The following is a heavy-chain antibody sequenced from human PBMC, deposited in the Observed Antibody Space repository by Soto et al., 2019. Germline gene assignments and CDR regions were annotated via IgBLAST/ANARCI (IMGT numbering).Heavy chain of an antibody. CDR1: GHTFTGHH. CDR2: IDLDIGDT. V-gene: IGHV1-2*02. Sequence: QVQMVPSGAELKKPGASVKVSCKASGHTFTGHHMHWVRQAPGQGRAWMGLIDLDIGDTKYAQKFQGLVFSTSDTSIITAYMELRGLRSDDTAVYYCAVAPAVTAGCYYWGQGTLVTVSS. CDR3: AVAPAVTAGCYY. J-gene: IGHJ4*02. D-gene: IGHD2-2*01.